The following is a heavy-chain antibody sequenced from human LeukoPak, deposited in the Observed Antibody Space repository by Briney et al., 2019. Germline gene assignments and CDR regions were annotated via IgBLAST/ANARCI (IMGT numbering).Heavy chain of an antibody. V-gene: IGHV3-53*01. Sequence: GGSLRLSCAASGFTVSSNYMSWVRQAPGKGLEWVSVIYSGGSTYYADSAKGRFTISRDNSKNTLYLQMNSLRAEDTAVYYCARESRYYYMDVWGKGTTVTVSS. CDR3: ARESRYYYMDV. J-gene: IGHJ6*03. CDR2: IYSGGST. CDR1: GFTVSSNY.